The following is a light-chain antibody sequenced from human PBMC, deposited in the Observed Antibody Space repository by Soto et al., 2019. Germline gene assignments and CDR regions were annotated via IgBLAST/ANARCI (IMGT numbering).Light chain of an antibody. J-gene: IGKJ4*01. CDR2: GAS. CDR3: QQYGSSPAPT. Sequence: EVVLTPSPGTLSLSPGERATLSCRASQSVSSSYLAWYQQKPGQAPRLLIYGASTRGTGIPDRFSGSGSGTDFTLTISRLQPEDPPVSYCQQYGSSPAPTFGGGTKVDIK. CDR1: QSVSSSY. V-gene: IGKV3-20*01.